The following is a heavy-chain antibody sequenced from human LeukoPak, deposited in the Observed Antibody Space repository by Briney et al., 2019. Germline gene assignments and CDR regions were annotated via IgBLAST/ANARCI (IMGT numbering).Heavy chain of an antibody. D-gene: IGHD2-2*01. Sequence: AAVKVSCKASVGTFSSYAISWVRQDPGQGREWMGGIIPIFGTANYAQKFQGRVTITADESASTAYMKLSSLRSEDTAVYYCARACSSTSCPTYYYYYYMDVWGKGTTVTVSS. CDR1: VGTFSSYA. J-gene: IGHJ6*03. CDR2: IIPIFGTA. CDR3: ARACSSTSCPTYYYYYYMDV. V-gene: IGHV1-69*13.